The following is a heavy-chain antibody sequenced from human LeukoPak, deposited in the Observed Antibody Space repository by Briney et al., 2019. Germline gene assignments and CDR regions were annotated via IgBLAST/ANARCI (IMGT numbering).Heavy chain of an antibody. CDR3: AKDLGGGSGCYDL. D-gene: IGHD6-19*01. CDR1: GFTFSSYS. J-gene: IGHJ2*01. Sequence: GGSLRLSCAASGFTFSSYSMNWVRQAPGKGLEWVSSISSSSYIYYADSVKGRFTISRDNSKNTLYLQMNSLRAEDTAVYYCAKDLGGGSGCYDLWGRGTLVTVSS. CDR2: ISSSSYI. V-gene: IGHV3-21*01.